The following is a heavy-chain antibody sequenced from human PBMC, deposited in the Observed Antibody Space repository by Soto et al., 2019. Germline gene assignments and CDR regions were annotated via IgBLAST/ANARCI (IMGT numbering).Heavy chain of an antibody. J-gene: IGHJ6*02. Sequence: GGSLRLSCAASGSTFSNYDMHWVRQAKGKGLEWLSSISSSSSYIYYADSVKGRFTISRDNAKNSLYLQMNSLRAEDTAVYYCARVNVLRFLEFPSGMDVWGQGTTVTVSS. D-gene: IGHD3-3*01. V-gene: IGHV3-21*01. CDR3: ARVNVLRFLEFPSGMDV. CDR1: GSTFSNYD. CDR2: ISSSSSYI.